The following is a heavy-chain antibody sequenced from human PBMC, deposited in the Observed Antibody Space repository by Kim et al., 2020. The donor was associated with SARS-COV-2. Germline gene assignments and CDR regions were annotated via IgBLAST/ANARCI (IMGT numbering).Heavy chain of an antibody. Sequence: SETLSLTCTVSGGSISSYYWSWIRQPPGKGLEWIGYIYYSGSTNYNPSLKSRVTISVDTSKNQFSLKLSSVTAADTAVYYCARAPRYSSSWYGWFDPWG. CDR3: ARAPRYSSSWYGWFDP. CDR1: GGSISSYY. V-gene: IGHV4-59*13. D-gene: IGHD6-13*01. CDR2: IYYSGST. J-gene: IGHJ5*02.